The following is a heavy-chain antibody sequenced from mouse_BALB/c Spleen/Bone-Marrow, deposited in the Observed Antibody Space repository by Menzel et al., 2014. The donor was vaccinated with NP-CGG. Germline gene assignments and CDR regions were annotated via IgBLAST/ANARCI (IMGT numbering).Heavy chain of an antibody. CDR3: ARPIFL. CDR1: GFNIRDTY. J-gene: IGHJ4*01. Sequence: VQLQQSGAELVKPGASVKLSCTASGFNIRDTYMHWVKQRPEQGLEWIGRIDPANGNTKYDPKFQGKATVTADTSSNTAYLQLSSLTSEDTAVYYCARPIFLWGQGTSVTVSS. CDR2: IDPANGNT. V-gene: IGHV14-3*02.